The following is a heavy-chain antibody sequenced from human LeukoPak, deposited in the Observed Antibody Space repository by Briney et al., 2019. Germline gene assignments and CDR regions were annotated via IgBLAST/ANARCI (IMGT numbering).Heavy chain of an antibody. CDR1: GYSISSGYY. CDR3: ARHPLRYFDWLTRGNAFDI. J-gene: IGHJ3*02. D-gene: IGHD3-9*01. Sequence: PSETLSLTCTVSGYSISSGYYWGWIRQPPGKGLEWIGSIYHSGSTYYNPSLKSRVTISVDTSKNQFSLKLSSVTAADTAVYYCARHPLRYFDWLTRGNAFDIWGQGTMVTVSS. CDR2: IYHSGST. V-gene: IGHV4-38-2*02.